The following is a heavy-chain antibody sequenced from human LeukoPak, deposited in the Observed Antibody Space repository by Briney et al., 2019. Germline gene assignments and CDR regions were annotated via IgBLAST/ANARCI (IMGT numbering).Heavy chain of an antibody. V-gene: IGHV4-59*01. CDR2: IYYSGST. CDR3: ARGIQLDY. CDR1: GGSISSYY. D-gene: IGHD5-18*01. Sequence: SETLSLTCTVSGGSISSYYWSWIRQPPGKGLEWIGYIYYSGSTNYNPSLKSRITISVDTSKNQFSLKLSSVTAADTAVYYCARGIQLDYWGQGTLVTVSS. J-gene: IGHJ4*02.